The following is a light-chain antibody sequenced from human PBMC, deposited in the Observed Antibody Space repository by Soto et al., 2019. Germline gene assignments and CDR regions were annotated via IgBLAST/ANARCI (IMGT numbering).Light chain of an antibody. CDR2: DAS. Sequence: EIVLTQSPDTLSLSPGERATLSCRASQSVSGYLGWYQQKPGQAPRLLIYDASNRAYGVPARFRGSGSGTNFTLTIASLXPDDFAVYYCQQRSNWPYLTFGGGTRV. V-gene: IGKV3-11*01. CDR1: QSVSGY. CDR3: QQRSNWPYLT. J-gene: IGKJ4*01.